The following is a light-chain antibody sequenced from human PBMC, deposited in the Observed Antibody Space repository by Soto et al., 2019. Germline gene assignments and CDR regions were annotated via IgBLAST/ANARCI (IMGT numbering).Light chain of an antibody. CDR1: QGLVHSDGNTY. V-gene: IGKV2-30*02. J-gene: IGKJ1*01. CDR2: MVS. CDR3: MQGAHWWT. Sequence: DVVMTQSPLSLAVSLGQAASISCRSSQGLVHSDGNTYLSWFHQRPGQSPRRLIYMVSNRDSGVPGRFSGSGSGTDFTLINSRVEADDSGVYYCMQGAHWWTVGQGSRVEIK.